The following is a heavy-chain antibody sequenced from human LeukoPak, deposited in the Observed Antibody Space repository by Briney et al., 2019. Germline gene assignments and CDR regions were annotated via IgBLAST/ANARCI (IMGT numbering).Heavy chain of an antibody. CDR3: ASGYGGYVGDY. CDR2: IYYSGST. J-gene: IGHJ4*02. V-gene: IGHV4-59*01. Sequence: PSETLSLTCTVSGGSISSYYWSWIRQPPGKGLEWIGYIYYSGSTNYNPSLKSRVTISVDTSKNQFSLKLSSVTAADTAVYYCASGYGGYVGDYWGQGTLVTVSS. D-gene: IGHD4-17*01. CDR1: GGSISSYY.